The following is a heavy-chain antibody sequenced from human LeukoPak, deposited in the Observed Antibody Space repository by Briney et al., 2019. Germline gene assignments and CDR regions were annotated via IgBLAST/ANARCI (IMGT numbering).Heavy chain of an antibody. CDR3: ARQVAYTSGRTFDF. D-gene: IGHD6-19*01. CDR1: GYSFTSYW. J-gene: IGHJ4*02. CDR2: IYPGDSDS. V-gene: IGHV5-51*01. Sequence: KISCKGSGYSFTSYWIGWVRQMSGIGLEWMGIIYPGDSDSRYSPSFQGQVTISADKSISTAYLQWSSLKASDTAMYYCARQVAYTSGRTFDFWGQGTLVTVSS.